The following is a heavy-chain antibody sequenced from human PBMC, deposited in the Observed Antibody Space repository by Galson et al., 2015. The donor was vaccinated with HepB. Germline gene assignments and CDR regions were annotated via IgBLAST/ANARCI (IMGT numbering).Heavy chain of an antibody. CDR3: AKGYGLFDS. CDR2: ISGNGDST. J-gene: IGHJ5*01. D-gene: IGHD5-18*01. Sequence: SGRLACAAAGFAFGTHAMSWVRQAPGRGLEWISGISGNGDSTFYADSVKGRFTVSRDNSNNMLYLQMNSLRAEDAGLYFCAKGYGLFDSWGQGIVVTVSS. V-gene: IGHV3-23*01. CDR1: GFAFGTHA.